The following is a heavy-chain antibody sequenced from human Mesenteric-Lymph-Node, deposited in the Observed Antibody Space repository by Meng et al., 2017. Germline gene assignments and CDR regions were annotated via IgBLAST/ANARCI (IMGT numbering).Heavy chain of an antibody. J-gene: IGHJ6*02. CDR2: ITGSGDTT. Sequence: GESLKISCAASGVTVGRNAINWVRQAPGKGLEWVSTITGSGDTTYYADSVKGRFTISRDNAKNSLYLQMNSLRAEDTAVYYCARDYFEGYSGYDFGYYYYGMDVWGQGTTVTVSS. V-gene: IGHV3-48*03. CDR3: ARDYFEGYSGYDFGYYYYGMDV. CDR1: GVTVGRNA. D-gene: IGHD5-12*01.